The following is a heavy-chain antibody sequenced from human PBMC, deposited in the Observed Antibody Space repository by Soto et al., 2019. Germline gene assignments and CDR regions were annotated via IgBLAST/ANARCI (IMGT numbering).Heavy chain of an antibody. J-gene: IGHJ5*02. D-gene: IGHD3-10*01. CDR1: GLTFSSYW. Sequence: EVQLVGSGGGLAQPRGSLRVSCAASGLTFSSYWMTWVRQAPGKGLEWVANIKQDGSEKYYVDSVKGRFTISRDNAKNSLYLQMNNLRVEDTAVYYCARGEAIGDDPWGHGTLVTVSS. CDR3: ARGEAIGDDP. CDR2: IKQDGSEK. V-gene: IGHV3-7*01.